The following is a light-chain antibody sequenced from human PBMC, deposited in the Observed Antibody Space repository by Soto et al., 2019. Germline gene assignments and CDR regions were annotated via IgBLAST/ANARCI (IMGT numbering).Light chain of an antibody. Sequence: EIVMTQSPVTLSVSPGERATLSCRASQTVGSNLAWYQQKVGQSPRLLIYGASTRATGIPARFSGSGSGTEFTLTISSLQSEDFAVYYCQQYNNWPITFGQGTRLEIK. CDR2: GAS. V-gene: IGKV3-15*01. CDR3: QQYNNWPIT. J-gene: IGKJ5*01. CDR1: QTVGSN.